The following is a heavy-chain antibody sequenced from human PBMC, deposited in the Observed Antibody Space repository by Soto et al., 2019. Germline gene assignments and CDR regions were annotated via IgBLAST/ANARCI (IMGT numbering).Heavy chain of an antibody. CDR1: GFTFSSYG. J-gene: IGHJ3*02. D-gene: IGHD3-22*01. Sequence: QVQLVESGGGVVQPGRSLRLSFAASGFTFSSYGMHWVRQAPGKGLEWVAVISYDGSNKYYADSVKGRFTISRDNSKNTLYLQMNSLRAEDTAVYYCAKSLYYYDSSGYSYDAFDIWGQGTMVTVSS. CDR2: ISYDGSNK. CDR3: AKSLYYYDSSGYSYDAFDI. V-gene: IGHV3-30*18.